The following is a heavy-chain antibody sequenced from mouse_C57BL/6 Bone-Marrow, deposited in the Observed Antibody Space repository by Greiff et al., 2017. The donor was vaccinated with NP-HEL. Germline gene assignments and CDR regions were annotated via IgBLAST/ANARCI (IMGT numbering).Heavy chain of an antibody. D-gene: IGHD1-1*01. Sequence: QVQLQQSGAELARPGASVKLSCKASGYTFTSYGISWVKQRTGQGLEWIGEIYPRSGNTYYNEKFKGKATLTADKSSSTAYMELRSLTSEDSAVYFCARNPPYYCGSSYWYFDVWGTGTTVTVSS. CDR3: ARNPPYYCGSSYWYFDV. CDR2: IYPRSGNT. J-gene: IGHJ1*03. V-gene: IGHV1-81*01. CDR1: GYTFTSYG.